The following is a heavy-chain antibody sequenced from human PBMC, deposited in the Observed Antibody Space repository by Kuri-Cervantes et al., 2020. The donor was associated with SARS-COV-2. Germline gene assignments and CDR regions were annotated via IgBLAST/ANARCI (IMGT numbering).Heavy chain of an antibody. CDR1: GGSISSDY. D-gene: IGHD2-15*01. CDR2: IYHSGST. J-gene: IGHJ4*02. CDR3: AKIIGGGGPIDY. Sequence: SETLSLTCTVSGGSISSDYWSWIRQPAGKELEWIGYIYHSGSTYYNPSLKSRVTISVDRSKNQFSLKLSSVTAADTAVFYCAKIIGGGGPIDYWGQGTLVTVSS. V-gene: IGHV4-59*04.